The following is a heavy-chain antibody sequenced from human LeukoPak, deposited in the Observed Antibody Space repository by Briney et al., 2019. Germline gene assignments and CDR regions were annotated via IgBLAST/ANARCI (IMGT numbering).Heavy chain of an antibody. CDR2: MNPNRGNT. CDR3: ARAPRGIVVVPAATNKYYFDY. Sequence: ASVKVSCKASGYTFTSYDINWVRQATGQGLEWMGWMNPNRGNTGYAQKFQGRVTMTRNTSISTAYMELSSLRSEDTAVYYCARAPRGIVVVPAATNKYYFDYWGQGTLVTVSS. J-gene: IGHJ4*02. CDR1: GYTFTSYD. D-gene: IGHD2-2*01. V-gene: IGHV1-8*01.